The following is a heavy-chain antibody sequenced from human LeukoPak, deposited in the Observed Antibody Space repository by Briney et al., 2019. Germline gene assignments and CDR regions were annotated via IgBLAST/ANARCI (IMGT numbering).Heavy chain of an antibody. CDR2: INSDGSST. CDR1: GFTFSSYW. CDR3: ARVPAALHCSGGSCYSY. V-gene: IGHV3-74*01. Sequence: PGGSLRLSCAASGFTFSSYWMHWVRQAPGKGLVWVSRINSDGSSTSYADSVKGRFTISRDNAKNTLYLQMNSLRAEDTAVYYCARVPAALHCSGGSCYSYWGQGTLVTVSS. D-gene: IGHD2-15*01. J-gene: IGHJ4*02.